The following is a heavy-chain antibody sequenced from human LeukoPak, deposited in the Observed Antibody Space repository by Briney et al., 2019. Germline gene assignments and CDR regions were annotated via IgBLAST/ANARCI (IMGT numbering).Heavy chain of an antibody. CDR1: GFTFSSYS. J-gene: IGHJ4*02. D-gene: IGHD3-10*01. Sequence: GGTLRLSCAASGFTFSSYSMSWVRQAPGKGLEWVSIISDSGANTYYADSVRGRFTISRDNSKNTLYLEMNSLRAEDTAVYYCAKDIGSYYDYWGQGILVTVSS. CDR2: ISDSGANT. V-gene: IGHV3-23*01. CDR3: AKDIGSYYDY.